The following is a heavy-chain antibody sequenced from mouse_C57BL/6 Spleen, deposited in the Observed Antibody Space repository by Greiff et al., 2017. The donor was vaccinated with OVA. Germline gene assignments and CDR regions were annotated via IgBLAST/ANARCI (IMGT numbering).Heavy chain of an antibody. J-gene: IGHJ4*01. D-gene: IGHD2-5*01. CDR3: EKDSNSAMGY. CDR1: GYSFTDYN. CDR2: INPNYGST. Sequence: VQLQQSGPELVKPGASVKISCKASGYSFTDYNMTWVKQSHGKSLEWIGVINPNYGSTSYNQKFKGKATLTVDQSSSKAYMQISSLTSEDSAVYYCEKDSNSAMGYWGQGTSVTVSA. V-gene: IGHV1-39*01.